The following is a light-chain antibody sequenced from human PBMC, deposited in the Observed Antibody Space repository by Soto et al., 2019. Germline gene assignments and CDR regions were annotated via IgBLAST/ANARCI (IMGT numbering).Light chain of an antibody. V-gene: IGKV1-27*01. CDR3: QKYNSARWT. Sequence: QMTLSTSSLSALEGDRVTITCTASQGISNSLAWYQQKPGKVPKLLIYATSTLQSGVPSRFSGSGSGTDFSLTISSLQPEDAATYYCQKYNSARWTFGQGTKVDIK. J-gene: IGKJ1*01. CDR2: ATS. CDR1: QGISNS.